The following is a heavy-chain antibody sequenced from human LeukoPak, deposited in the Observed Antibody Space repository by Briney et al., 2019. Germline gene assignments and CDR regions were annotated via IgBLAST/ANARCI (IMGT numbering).Heavy chain of an antibody. Sequence: GGSLRLSCAASGFTFSTYWMGWVRQAPGRGLECVANIRQDGSEIYYVDSVKGRFTISRDNAKNSLYLQMNSLRAEDAAVYYCVRDRLRSSAWVFDYWGQGALVTVSS. J-gene: IGHJ4*02. CDR3: VRDRLRSSAWVFDY. D-gene: IGHD6-25*01. CDR2: IRQDGSEI. V-gene: IGHV3-7*01. CDR1: GFTFSTYW.